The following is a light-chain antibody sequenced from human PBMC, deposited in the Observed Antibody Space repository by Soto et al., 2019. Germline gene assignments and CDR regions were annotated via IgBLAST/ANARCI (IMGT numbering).Light chain of an antibody. CDR1: SSDVGSYNL. J-gene: IGLJ1*01. CDR3: CSYAGSTPYV. V-gene: IGLV2-23*02. Sequence: LTQPASVSGSPGQSITISCTGTSSDVGSYNLVSWYQQHPGKAPKLMIYEVSKRPSGVSNRFSGSESGNTASLTISGLQAEDEADYYCCSYAGSTPYVFGTGTKVTVL. CDR2: EVS.